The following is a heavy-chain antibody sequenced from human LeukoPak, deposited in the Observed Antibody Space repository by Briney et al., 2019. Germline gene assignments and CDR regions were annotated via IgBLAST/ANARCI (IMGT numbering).Heavy chain of an antibody. Sequence: GASLRLSCAASGFTFSNYGMHWVRQTPDKGLEWVAIIWNDGTYDYYADSVKGRFTISRDNSKNMLYLQMNSLRAEDTAVYYCAKPTSGGGGSFLNEQWGQGTLVTVSS. J-gene: IGHJ4*02. CDR3: AKPTSGGGGSFLNEQ. CDR2: IWNDGTYD. V-gene: IGHV3-33*06. CDR1: GFTFSNYG. D-gene: IGHD1-26*01.